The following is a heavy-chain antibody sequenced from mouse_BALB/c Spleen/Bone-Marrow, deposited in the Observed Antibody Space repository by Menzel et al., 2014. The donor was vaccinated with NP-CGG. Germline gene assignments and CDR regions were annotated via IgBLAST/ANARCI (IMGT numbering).Heavy chain of an antibody. J-gene: IGHJ2*01. D-gene: IGHD1-2*01. CDR2: IYPGSGST. V-gene: IGHV1S22*01. CDR1: GYTFTSYW. Sequence: LKESGSELVRPGASVKLSCKASGYTFTSYWMHWVKQRPEQGLEWIGNIYPGSGSTNYDEKFKSKATLTVDTSSSTAYMQLSSLTSEDSAVYYCTPRLRYWGQGTTLTVSS. CDR3: TPRLRY.